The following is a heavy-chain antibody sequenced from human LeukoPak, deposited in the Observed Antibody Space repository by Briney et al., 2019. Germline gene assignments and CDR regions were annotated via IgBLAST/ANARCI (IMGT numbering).Heavy chain of an antibody. CDR3: ARESGDTRTVNSFDF. CDR2: ILFRGAT. J-gene: IGHJ4*01. CDR1: GDSISSYSYY. V-gene: IGHV4-39*07. D-gene: IGHD2-21*01. Sequence: ASETLSLTCTVSGDSISSYSYYWAWIHQPPGKGLEWIGSILFRGATYYNPSLKPRIIMSVDTSQNHFSLKLTSVTAADTAVYFCARESGDTRTVNSFDFWGRGTLITVSS.